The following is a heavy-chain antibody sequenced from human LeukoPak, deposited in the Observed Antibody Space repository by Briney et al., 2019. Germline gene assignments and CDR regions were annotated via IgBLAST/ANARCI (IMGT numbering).Heavy chain of an antibody. CDR3: ARCIVVPAAILYYYYKDV. Sequence: SETLSLTCAVYGGSFSGYYWSWIRQPPGKGLEWIGEINHSGSTNYNPSLKSRVTISVDTSKNQFSLKLSSVTAADTAVYYCARCIVVPAAILYYYYKDVWGKGTTVTVSS. CDR2: INHSGST. CDR1: GGSFSGYY. J-gene: IGHJ6*03. D-gene: IGHD2-2*02. V-gene: IGHV4-34*01.